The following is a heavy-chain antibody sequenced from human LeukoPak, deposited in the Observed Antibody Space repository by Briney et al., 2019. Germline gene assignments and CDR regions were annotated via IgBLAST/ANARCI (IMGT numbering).Heavy chain of an antibody. CDR3: AKQLGYCSDGSCYFPY. Sequence: GGSLRLSCAASGFTFSSSAMSWVRQAPGKGLEWVSAISNNGGYTYYADSVQGRFTISRDNSKSTLCLQMNSLRVEDTAVYYCAKQLGYCSDGSCYFPYWGQGTLVTVSS. CDR2: ISNNGGYT. D-gene: IGHD2-15*01. CDR1: GFTFSSSA. V-gene: IGHV3-23*01. J-gene: IGHJ4*02.